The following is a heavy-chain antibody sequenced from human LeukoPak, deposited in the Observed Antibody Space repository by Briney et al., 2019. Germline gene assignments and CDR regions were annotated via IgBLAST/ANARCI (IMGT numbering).Heavy chain of an antibody. CDR3: ARVPYYGLYYFDY. Sequence: ASVKVSCKASGYTFTGYYMHWVRQAPGQGLEWMGWINPNSGGTNHAQKFQGRVTMTRDTSISTAYMELSRLRSDDTAVYYCARVPYYGLYYFDYWGQGTLVTVSS. J-gene: IGHJ4*02. V-gene: IGHV1-2*02. CDR1: GYTFTGYY. CDR2: INPNSGGT. D-gene: IGHD3-22*01.